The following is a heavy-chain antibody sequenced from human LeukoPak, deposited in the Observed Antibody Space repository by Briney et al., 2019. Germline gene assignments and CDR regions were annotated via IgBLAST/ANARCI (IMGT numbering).Heavy chain of an antibody. CDR3: ARETPYYDFDY. D-gene: IGHD3-10*01. CDR1: GGSVSSGSYY. J-gene: IGHJ4*02. V-gene: IGHV4-61*01. Sequence: PSETLSLTCTVSGGSVSSGSYYWSWIRQPPGKGLEWIGYIYYSGSTNYNPSLKSRVTISVDTSKNQFSLKLSSVTAADTAVYYCARETPYYDFDYWGQGTLVTVSS. CDR2: IYYSGST.